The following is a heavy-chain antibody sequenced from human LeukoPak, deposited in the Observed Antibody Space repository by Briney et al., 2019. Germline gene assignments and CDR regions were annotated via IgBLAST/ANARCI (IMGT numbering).Heavy chain of an antibody. Sequence: GGSLRLSCAASGFTFSSYSMNWVRQAPGKGLEWVSYISSVGSTIYYADSVKGRFTISRDNAKNSLYLQMNSLRDEDTAVYYCARGYNPGDYYYYGMDVWGQGTTVTVSS. J-gene: IGHJ6*02. V-gene: IGHV3-48*02. CDR1: GFTFSSYS. D-gene: IGHD1-1*01. CDR2: ISSVGSTI. CDR3: ARGYNPGDYYYYGMDV.